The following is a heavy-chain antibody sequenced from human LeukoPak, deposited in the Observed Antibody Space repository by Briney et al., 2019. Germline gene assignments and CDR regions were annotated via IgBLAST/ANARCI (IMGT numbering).Heavy chain of an antibody. CDR3: AATNTQDWFDP. CDR1: GGSISSSSYY. V-gene: IGHV4-39*07. CDR2: IYHDGNT. Sequence: SETLSLTCSVFGGSISSSSYYWGWIRQSPGKGLEWIASIYHDGNTFYNPSLKSRVAISVDTAKSQVSLRLRSVTAADTAVYYCAATNTQDWFDPWGQGTLVTVSS. D-gene: IGHD1-1*01. J-gene: IGHJ5*02.